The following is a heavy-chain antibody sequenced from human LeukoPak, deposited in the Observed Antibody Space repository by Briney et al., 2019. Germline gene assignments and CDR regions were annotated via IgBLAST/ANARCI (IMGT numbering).Heavy chain of an antibody. Sequence: ASVKVSCKASGYTFTNYDITWVRQAPGQGLEWMGWISAYNGNTNYTQKLQGRVTMTTDTSTSTAYMELRSLRSDDTAVYYCAFSNYDSSASHFDYWGQGTLVTVSS. D-gene: IGHD3-22*01. J-gene: IGHJ4*02. CDR2: ISAYNGNT. CDR1: GYTFTNYD. V-gene: IGHV1-18*01. CDR3: AFSNYDSSASHFDY.